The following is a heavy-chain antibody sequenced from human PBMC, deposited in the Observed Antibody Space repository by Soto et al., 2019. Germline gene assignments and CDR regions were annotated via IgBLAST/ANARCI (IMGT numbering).Heavy chain of an antibody. Sequence: HVQLVESGGGLVEPGGSLRLSCAASGFSFSDYYVNWIRQAPGKGLEWISYTGRSLYPIYYADSVKGRFSISRDSANNSVFLQMNSLRVEDTAVYYCARDNRSFWNGYYRRYDYYGMDVWGRGTTVIVSS. D-gene: IGHD3-3*01. CDR1: GFSFSDYY. CDR3: ARDNRSFWNGYYRRYDYYGMDV. CDR2: TGRSLYPI. J-gene: IGHJ6*02. V-gene: IGHV3-11*01.